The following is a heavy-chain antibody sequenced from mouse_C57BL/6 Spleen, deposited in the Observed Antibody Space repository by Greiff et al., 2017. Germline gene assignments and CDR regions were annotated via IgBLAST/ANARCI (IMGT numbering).Heavy chain of an antibody. CDR3: ARGEVVTTEYYYAVDY. J-gene: IGHJ4*01. V-gene: IGHV1-80*01. D-gene: IGHD2-2*01. Sequence: VQLQQSGAELVKPGASVKISCKASGYAFSSYWMNWVKQRPGKGLEWIGQIYPGDGDTNYNGKFKGKATLTADKSSSTAYMQLSSLTSEDSAVYFCARGEVVTTEYYYAVDYWGQGTSVTVSS. CDR1: GYAFSSYW. CDR2: IYPGDGDT.